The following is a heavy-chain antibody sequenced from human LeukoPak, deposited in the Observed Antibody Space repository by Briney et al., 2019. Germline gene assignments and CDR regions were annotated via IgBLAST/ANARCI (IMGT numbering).Heavy chain of an antibody. CDR3: ASDYDILTGYWTELGY. CDR2: INPSSGGT. V-gene: IGHV1-2*02. D-gene: IGHD3-9*01. J-gene: IGHJ4*02. Sequence: ASVKVSCKASGYTFTVYYIHWVRQAPGQGPEWMGWINPSSGGTKYAEKFQGRVTMTRDTSISTAYMELSRLRSDDTAVYYCASDYDILTGYWTELGYWGQGTLVTVSS. CDR1: GYTFTVYY.